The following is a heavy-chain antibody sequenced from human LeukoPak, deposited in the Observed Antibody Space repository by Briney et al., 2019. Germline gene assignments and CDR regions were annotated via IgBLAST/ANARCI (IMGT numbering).Heavy chain of an antibody. CDR1: GFTFSSYA. CDR3: ATGYCSSTSCYLFDY. Sequence: PGGSLRLSCAASGFTFSSYAMSWVRQAPGKGLEWVSAISGSGGSTYYADSVKGRFTTSRDNSKNTLYLQMNSLRAEDTAVYYCATGYCSSTSCYLFDYWGQGTLVTVSS. D-gene: IGHD2-2*01. V-gene: IGHV3-23*01. J-gene: IGHJ4*02. CDR2: ISGSGGST.